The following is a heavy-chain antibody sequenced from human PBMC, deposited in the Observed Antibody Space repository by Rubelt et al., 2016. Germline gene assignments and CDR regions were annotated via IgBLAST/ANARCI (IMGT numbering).Heavy chain of an antibody. CDR2: IYYTGFT. CDR1: GGSINSYY. J-gene: IGHJ6*02. D-gene: IGHD5-12*01. Sequence: QVQLQESGPGLVKPSETLSLTCTVSGGSINSYYWSWIRQPPGKGLEWIGYIYYTGFTNFNPSLNSRVPISLDTSKNQFSLNRGSVTAADTAVYYCARDRTPSGYDSGMDVWGQGTTVTVSS. CDR3: ARDRTPSGYDSGMDV. V-gene: IGHV4-59*01.